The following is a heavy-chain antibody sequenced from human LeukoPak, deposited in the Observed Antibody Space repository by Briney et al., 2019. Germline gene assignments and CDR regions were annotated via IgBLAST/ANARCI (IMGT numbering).Heavy chain of an antibody. CDR3: ATGSQIREADY. CDR2: ISYDGSNK. CDR1: GFTFSSYG. D-gene: IGHD3-10*01. V-gene: IGHV3-30*03. Sequence: GGSLRLSCAASGFTFSSYGMHWVRQAPGKGLEWVAVISYDGSNKYYADSVKGRFTISRDNSKNTLYLQMNSLRAEDTAVYYCATGSQIREADYWGQGTLVTVSS. J-gene: IGHJ4*02.